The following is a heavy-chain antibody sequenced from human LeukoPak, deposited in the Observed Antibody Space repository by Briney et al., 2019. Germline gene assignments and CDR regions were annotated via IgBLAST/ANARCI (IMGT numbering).Heavy chain of an antibody. CDR1: GGSISSYY. Sequence: PSETLSLTCTVSGGSISSYYWSWIRQPPRKGLEWIGYIYYSGSTNYNPSLKSRVTISVDTSKNQFSLKLSSVTAADTAVYYCARALVRGIRYNWFDPWGQGTLVTVSS. D-gene: IGHD3-10*01. J-gene: IGHJ5*02. V-gene: IGHV4-59*01. CDR2: IYYSGST. CDR3: ARALVRGIRYNWFDP.